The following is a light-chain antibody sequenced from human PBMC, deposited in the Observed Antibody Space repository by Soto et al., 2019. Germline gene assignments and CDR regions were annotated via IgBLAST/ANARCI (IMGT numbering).Light chain of an antibody. Sequence: EIVLTQSPATLSLSPGERATLSCRASQSVSRHLAWYQQKPGQAPRLLIYDAFNRATGIPARFSGSGSGTDFTLTISSLEPEDFAVYYCQQRNNWPPVTFGGGTKVDIK. CDR3: QQRNNWPPVT. V-gene: IGKV3-11*01. CDR2: DAF. CDR1: QSVSRH. J-gene: IGKJ4*01.